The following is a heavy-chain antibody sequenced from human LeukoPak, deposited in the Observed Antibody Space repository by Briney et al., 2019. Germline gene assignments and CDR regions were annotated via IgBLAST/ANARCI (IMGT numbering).Heavy chain of an antibody. Sequence: PGGSLRLSCAASGFTFSSYGMHWVRQAPGKGLEWVAVISYDGSNKYYADSVKGRFTISRDNSKNTLYLQMNSLRAEDTAVYYCAKDGEQWIITSFDYWGQGTLVTVSS. D-gene: IGHD6-19*01. CDR3: AKDGEQWIITSFDY. J-gene: IGHJ4*02. V-gene: IGHV3-30*18. CDR2: ISYDGSNK. CDR1: GFTFSSYG.